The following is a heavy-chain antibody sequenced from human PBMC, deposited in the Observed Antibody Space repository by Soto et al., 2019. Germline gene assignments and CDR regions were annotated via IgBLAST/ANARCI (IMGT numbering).Heavy chain of an antibody. CDR3: ERGLPLAGDY. J-gene: IGHJ4*02. CDR1: GYTFTSYS. CDR2: INAGNGNT. V-gene: IGHV1-3*01. Sequence: DSVKVSCNASGYTFTSYSMHWVRQAPGQRLEWMGWINAGNGNTKYSQKFQGRVTITRDTSASTAYMELSSLRSEDTAVYYCERGLPLAGDYWGQGTLVTVSS.